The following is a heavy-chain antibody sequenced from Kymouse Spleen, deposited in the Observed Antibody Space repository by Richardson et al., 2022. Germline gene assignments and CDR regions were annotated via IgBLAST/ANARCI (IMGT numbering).Heavy chain of an antibody. D-gene: IGHD3-10*01. CDR2: IYYSGST. CDR3: ARDRGYYYYYGMDV. V-gene: IGHV4-39*01. Sequence: QLQLQESGPGLVKPSETLSLTCTVSGGSISSSSYYWGWIRQPPGKGLEWIGSIYYSGSTYYNPSLKSRVTISVDTSKNQFSLKLSSVTAADTAVYYCARDRGYYYYYGMDVWGQGTTVTVSS. CDR1: GGSISSSSYY. J-gene: IGHJ6*02.